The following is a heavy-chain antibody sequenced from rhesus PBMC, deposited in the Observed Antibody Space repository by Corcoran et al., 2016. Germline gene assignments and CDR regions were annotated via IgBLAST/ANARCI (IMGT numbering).Heavy chain of an antibody. J-gene: IGHJ4*01. Sequence: QVQLQESGPGLVKPSETLSLTCAVSGGSISSSSYYWSWIRQAPGKGLEWIGYISYSGSTSYNPSLKSRVTISRDTSKNQFSLKLSSVTAADTAVYYCARFPAALYVNVDYWGQGVLVTVSS. CDR3: ARFPAALYVNVDY. CDR2: ISYSGST. D-gene: IGHD1-1*01. CDR1: GGSISSSSYY. V-gene: IGHV4-122*02.